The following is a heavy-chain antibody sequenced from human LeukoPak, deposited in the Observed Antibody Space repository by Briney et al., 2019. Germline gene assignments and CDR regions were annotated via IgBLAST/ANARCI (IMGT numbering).Heavy chain of an antibody. V-gene: IGHV3-66*01. CDR1: GFTVSSNY. CDR2: IYSGGST. Sequence: GGSLRLSCAASGFTVSSNYMSWVRQAPGKGLEWVSVIYSGGSTYYADSVKGRFTISRDNSKNTLYLQMNSLRVEDTAVYYCVKDFGRNLGGPGYWGRGTLVTVSS. J-gene: IGHJ4*02. CDR3: VKDFGRNLGGPGY. D-gene: IGHD3-10*01.